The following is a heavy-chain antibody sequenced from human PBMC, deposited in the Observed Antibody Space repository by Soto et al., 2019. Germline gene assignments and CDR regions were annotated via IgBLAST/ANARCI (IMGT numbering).Heavy chain of an antibody. CDR3: TKLPWADYGGIFDP. CDR2: MNPNSGNT. V-gene: IGHV1-8*01. CDR1: GYTFRNYD. Sequence: TSVKVSCKASGYTFRNYDINWLRQATGQGLERMGWMNPNSGNTGYAQKFQGRVTMTRDTSITTAYMELSSLISEDTAVYYCTKLPWADYGGIFDPWGQGTLVTVSS. J-gene: IGHJ5*02. D-gene: IGHD4-17*01.